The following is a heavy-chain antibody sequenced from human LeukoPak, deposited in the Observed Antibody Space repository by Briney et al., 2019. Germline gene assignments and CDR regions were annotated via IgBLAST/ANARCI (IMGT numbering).Heavy chain of an antibody. D-gene: IGHD3-10*02. V-gene: IGHV6-1*01. CDR1: GDSVSSNSAA. Sequence: HTLSLTFAISGDSVSSNSAAWNWIRQSPSRGLEWLGRTYYRSKWYNDYAVSVKSRITINPDTYKNQFSLHLNSVTPEDTAVYYCARGLCRLGLSNWFDPWGQGTIVSVPS. CDR3: ARGLCRLGLSNWFDP. J-gene: IGHJ5*02. CDR2: TYYRSKWYN.